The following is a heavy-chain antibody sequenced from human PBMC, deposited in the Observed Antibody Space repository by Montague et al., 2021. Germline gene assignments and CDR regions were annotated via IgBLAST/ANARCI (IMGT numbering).Heavy chain of an antibody. V-gene: IGHV4-31*03. J-gene: IGHJ4*02. CDR3: ARAEDYYGSGSYLGFDX. Sequence: TLSLTCTVSGGSISSGGYYWSWIRQLPGKGLEWIGYIFYSGNTYYNPSLKSRVTISVDTSKNQFSLKLSSVTAADTAAYYCARAEDYYGSGSYLGFDXWGQGTLVTVSS. CDR2: IFYSGNT. CDR1: GGSISSGGYY. D-gene: IGHD3-10*01.